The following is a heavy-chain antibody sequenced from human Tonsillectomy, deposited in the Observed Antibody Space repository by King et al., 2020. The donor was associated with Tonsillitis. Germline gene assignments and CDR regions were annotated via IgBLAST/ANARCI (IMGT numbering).Heavy chain of an antibody. D-gene: IGHD3-22*01. CDR3: ARAGDSSASFDY. CDR1: GYSISTGYY. CDR2: KFHSGTT. Sequence: VQLQESGPGLVKPSETLSLTCAVSGYSISTGYYWGWIRQPPGKGLEWIGNKFHSGTTYNNPSLKSRVSISIDTSKNQFSLKLSSVTAADTAVYYCARAGDSSASFDYWSQGTLVTVSS. V-gene: IGHV4-38-2*01. J-gene: IGHJ4*02.